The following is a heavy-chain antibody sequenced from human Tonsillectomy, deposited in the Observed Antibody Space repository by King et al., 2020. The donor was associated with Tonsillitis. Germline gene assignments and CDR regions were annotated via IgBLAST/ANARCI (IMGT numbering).Heavy chain of an antibody. D-gene: IGHD3-9*01. CDR3: ATRRGTYYDILTGLGV. Sequence: VQLVQSGGGLVQPGGSLRLSCAASGFTFSSYSMNWVRQAPGKGLEWVSYISSSSSTRYYADSVKGRFTISRDNAKNSLYLQMNSLRAEDTAVYYCATRRGTYYDILTGLGVWGQGTTVTVSS. CDR2: ISSSSSTR. V-gene: IGHV3-48*01. CDR1: GFTFSSYS. J-gene: IGHJ6*02.